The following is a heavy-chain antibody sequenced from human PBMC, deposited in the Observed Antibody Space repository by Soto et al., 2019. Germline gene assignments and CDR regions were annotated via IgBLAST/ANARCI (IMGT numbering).Heavy chain of an antibody. CDR3: AIRSEHRNSWYYFDS. CDR2: VDPEDGQT. V-gene: IGHV1-69-2*01. Sequence: ASVKVSCKVSGYTFTDNYIHWVQQVPGKGLEWMGLVDPEDGQTAYAEKFQGRVTLSADTSTDTAYMQLSGLKSEDTAVYYCAIRSEHRNSWYYFDSWGQGTLVTVSS. D-gene: IGHD1-7*01. CDR1: GYTFTDNY. J-gene: IGHJ4*02.